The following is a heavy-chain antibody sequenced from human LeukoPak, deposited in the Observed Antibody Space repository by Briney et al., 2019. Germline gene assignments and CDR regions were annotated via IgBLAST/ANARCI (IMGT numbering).Heavy chain of an antibody. CDR3: ARVGNPLVTVFAWFDP. CDR2: IYYSGST. CDR1: GGSIGSGTYY. Sequence: SETLSLTCTVPGGSIGSGTYYWGWIRQSPGKGLEWIGSIYYSGSTNYNPSLKSRVTISVDTSKNQFSLKLSSVTAADTAVYYCARVGNPLVTVFAWFDPWGQGTLVTVSS. D-gene: IGHD3-3*01. V-gene: IGHV4-39*07. J-gene: IGHJ5*02.